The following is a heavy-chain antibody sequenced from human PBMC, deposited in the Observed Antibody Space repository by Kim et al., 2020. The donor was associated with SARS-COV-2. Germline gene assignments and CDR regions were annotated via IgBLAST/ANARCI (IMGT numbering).Heavy chain of an antibody. CDR3: ARRFSGYPHLLYYYYYGMDV. Sequence: SETLSLTCTVSGGSISSSSYYWGWIRQPPGKGLEWIGSIYYSGSTYYNPSLKSRVTISVDTSKNQFSLKLSSVTAADTAVYYCARRFSGYPHLLYYYYYGMDVWGQGTTVTVSS. CDR2: IYYSGST. J-gene: IGHJ6*02. CDR1: GGSISSSSYY. D-gene: IGHD5-12*01. V-gene: IGHV4-39*01.